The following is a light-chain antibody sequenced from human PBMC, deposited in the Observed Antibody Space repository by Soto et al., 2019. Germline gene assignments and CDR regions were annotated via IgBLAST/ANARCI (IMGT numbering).Light chain of an antibody. Sequence: DIQMTQSPSSLSASVGDRVTITCRANQSISTFLNWYQWKPGRAPTFLIHATSTLQYGVPSRFSGSGSGTEFTLTISSLQPEDFAIYYCQQSFNIPRTFGQGTRLEIK. V-gene: IGKV1-39*01. CDR3: QQSFNIPRT. CDR1: QSISTF. CDR2: ATS. J-gene: IGKJ2*01.